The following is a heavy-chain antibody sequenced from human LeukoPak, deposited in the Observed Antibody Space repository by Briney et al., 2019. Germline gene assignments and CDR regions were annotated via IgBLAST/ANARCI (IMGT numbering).Heavy chain of an antibody. Sequence: GGSLRLSCVASGLTFSNHWMNWVRQAPGKGLECVASIKDDGSQKYYVDSVKGRFSISRDNAKNSLYLQMSSLRAEETAVYYCATGTYSGPTSGDYWGQGTLVTVSS. CDR2: IKDDGSQK. J-gene: IGHJ4*02. D-gene: IGHD3-16*01. CDR1: GLTFSNHW. CDR3: ATGTYSGPTSGDY. V-gene: IGHV3-7*03.